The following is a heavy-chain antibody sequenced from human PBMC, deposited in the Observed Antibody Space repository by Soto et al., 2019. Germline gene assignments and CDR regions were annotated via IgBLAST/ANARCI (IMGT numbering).Heavy chain of an antibody. Sequence: GGSLRLPCAASGFTFSSYWRHWVRQAPGKGLVWVSRINSDGSSTSYADSVKGRFTISRDNAKNTLYLQMNSLRAEDTAVYYCARGAESSSWFSLDYYGMDVWGQGTTVTVSS. CDR3: ARGAESSSWFSLDYYGMDV. D-gene: IGHD6-13*01. CDR1: GFTFSSYW. CDR2: INSDGSST. V-gene: IGHV3-74*01. J-gene: IGHJ6*02.